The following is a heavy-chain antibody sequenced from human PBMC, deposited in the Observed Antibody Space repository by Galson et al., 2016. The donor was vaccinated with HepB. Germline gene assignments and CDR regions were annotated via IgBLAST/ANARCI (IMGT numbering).Heavy chain of an antibody. CDR3: AREGWFSGSKLGD. J-gene: IGHJ4*02. V-gene: IGHV1-3*01. Sequence: SVKVSCKASGYTFTSYAMHWVRQAPGQRLEWMGWINAGNGNTKYSQKFQGRVTITGDTSASTAYMELSSLKSEDTAWYYCAREGWFSGSKLGDWGQGTLVTVSS. CDR2: INAGNGNT. CDR1: GYTFTSYA. D-gene: IGHD1-26*01.